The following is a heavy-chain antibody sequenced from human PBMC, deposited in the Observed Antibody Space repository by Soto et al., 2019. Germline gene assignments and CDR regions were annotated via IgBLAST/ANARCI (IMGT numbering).Heavy chain of an antibody. D-gene: IGHD2-15*01. CDR2: ITPNNGDT. J-gene: IGHJ4*02. V-gene: IGHV1-18*01. CDR3: ARFAPCSGGICYSHPLDF. CDR1: GYSFATYG. Sequence: QVQLQQSGAEVKKPGASLKVSCKASGYSFATYGISWVRQAPGQGLQWMGWITPNNGDTNYAKILQGRVTMTTDTATNTAYMELRSLRSYDTAVYFCARFAPCSGGICYSHPLDFWGQGTMVTVSP.